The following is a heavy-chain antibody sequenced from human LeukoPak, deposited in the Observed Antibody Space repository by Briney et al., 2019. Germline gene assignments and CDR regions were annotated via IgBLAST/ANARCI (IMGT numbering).Heavy chain of an antibody. J-gene: IGHJ4*02. CDR3: ARDRGAADY. CDR1: GGSISSYY. D-gene: IGHD4-17*01. Sequence: PSETLSLTCTVSGGSISSYYWSWIRQPPGKGLEWIGYIYYSGSTNYNPSLKSRVTISVDTSKNQFSLKLSSVTAADTAVYYCARDRGAADYWGQGTLVTVSP. CDR2: IYYSGST. V-gene: IGHV4-59*01.